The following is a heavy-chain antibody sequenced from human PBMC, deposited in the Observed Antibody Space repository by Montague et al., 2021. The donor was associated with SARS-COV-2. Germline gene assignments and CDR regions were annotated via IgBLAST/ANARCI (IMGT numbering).Heavy chain of an antibody. D-gene: IGHD2-15*01. J-gene: IGHJ4*02. Sequence: SETLSLTCNVSGDSITNTRYFSGWLHQPPGKPLEWIGSIYHNGTTYYNPALERRALMSIDTSKNQFFLRLSAVIASDTAVYYCAVVGKYLFDHWGQGFLVSVSS. CDR2: IYHNGTT. V-gene: IGHV4-39*01. CDR1: GDSITNTRYF. CDR3: AVVGKYLFDH.